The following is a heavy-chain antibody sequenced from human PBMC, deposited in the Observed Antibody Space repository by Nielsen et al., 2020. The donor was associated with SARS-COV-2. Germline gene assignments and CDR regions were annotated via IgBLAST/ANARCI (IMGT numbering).Heavy chain of an antibody. D-gene: IGHD1-26*01. J-gene: IGHJ4*02. V-gene: IGHV4-59*01. Sequence: GSLRLSCTVSGGSISSYYWSWIRQPPGKGLEWIGYIYYSGSTNYNPSLKSRVTISVDTSKNQFSLKLSSVTAADTAVYYCAIDGATTTRWGQGTLVTVSS. CDR3: AIDGATTTR. CDR1: GGSISSYY. CDR2: IYYSGST.